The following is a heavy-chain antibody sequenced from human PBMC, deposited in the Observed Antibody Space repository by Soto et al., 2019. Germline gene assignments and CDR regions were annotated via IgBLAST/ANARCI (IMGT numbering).Heavy chain of an antibody. D-gene: IGHD2-15*01. CDR3: AREGIYCISDSCYVDY. J-gene: IGHJ4*02. CDR2: ISGSGAYT. V-gene: IGHV3-23*01. CDR1: GFTFSSYA. Sequence: PGGSLRLSCAASGFTFSSYAMTWVRQAPGKGLEWVSAISGSGAYTYYANSVKGRFTISRDNSKNTLYLQMNSLRAEDTAMYYCAREGIYCISDSCYVDYWGQGTLVTVSS.